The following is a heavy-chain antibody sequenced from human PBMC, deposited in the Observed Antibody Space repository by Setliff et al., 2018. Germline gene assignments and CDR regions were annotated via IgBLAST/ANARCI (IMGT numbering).Heavy chain of an antibody. V-gene: IGHV4-39*01. CDR1: GGSISSSSYY. J-gene: IGHJ4*02. CDR2: IYYSGST. Sequence: PSETLSLTCTVSGGSISSSSYYWGWIRQPPGKGLEWIGSIYYSGSTYYNPSLKSRVTISVDTSKNQFSLKLSSVTAADTAVYCCARRGQGFNNPFDYWGQGTLVTVSS. D-gene: IGHD3-9*01. CDR3: ARRGQGFNNPFDY.